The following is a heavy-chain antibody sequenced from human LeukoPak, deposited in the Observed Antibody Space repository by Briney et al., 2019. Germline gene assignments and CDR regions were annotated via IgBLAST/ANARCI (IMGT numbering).Heavy chain of an antibody. CDR1: GGSFSGYY. J-gene: IGHJ6*03. Sequence: SETLSLTCAVYGGSFSGYYWSWIRQPPGKGLEWIGEINHSGSTNYNPSLKSRVTISVDTSKNQFSLKLSSVTAADTAVYYCARAMVRGYDYYYYMDVWGKGTTVTVSS. V-gene: IGHV4-34*01. D-gene: IGHD3-10*01. CDR3: ARAMVRGYDYYYYMDV. CDR2: INHSGST.